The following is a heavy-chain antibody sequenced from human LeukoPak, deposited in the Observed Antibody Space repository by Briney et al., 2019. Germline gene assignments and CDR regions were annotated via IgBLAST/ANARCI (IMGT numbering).Heavy chain of an antibody. CDR2: IYYSGST. CDR1: GGSISSTSYY. D-gene: IGHD3-10*01. J-gene: IGHJ4*02. Sequence: SETLSLTCTVSGGSISSTSYYYSWIRQPAGKGLEWIGYIYYSGSTNYNPSLKSRVTISVDTSKNQFSLKLSSVTAADTAVYYCAHYFRGVLDWGQGTLVTVSS. CDR3: AHYFRGVLD. V-gene: IGHV4-61*10.